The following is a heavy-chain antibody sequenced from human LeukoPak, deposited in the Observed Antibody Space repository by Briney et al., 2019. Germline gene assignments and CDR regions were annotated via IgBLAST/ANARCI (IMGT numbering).Heavy chain of an antibody. CDR1: GYIFTSYW. V-gene: IGHV5-51*01. D-gene: IGHD2-2*01. Sequence: GASLKISCQGFGYIFTSYWIGLVRPLPGKGMELMGVIFPGDARIRYNLSCQGQVTVSVDKSISTAYLQWVSLRASDSAMYYCACRDLTSTGSFPWGQGTLVTVSS. J-gene: IGHJ5*02. CDR2: IFPGDARI. CDR3: ACRDLTSTGSFP.